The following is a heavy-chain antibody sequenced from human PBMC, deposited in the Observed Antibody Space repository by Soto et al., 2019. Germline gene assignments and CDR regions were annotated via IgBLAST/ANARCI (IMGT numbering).Heavy chain of an antibody. D-gene: IGHD2-15*01. Sequence: GESLKISCKGSGYGVSIHWGAWLRQIPGKGLEWVGIIYPGNSNTMYSPSFHGQVTISADTALSTTYLQWNTLKPSDTAIYFCASDSHCDGGNCPMGGFDMWGQGTMVTVSS. CDR2: IYPGNSNT. V-gene: IGHV5-51*03. CDR3: ASDSHCDGGNCPMGGFDM. CDR1: GYGVSIHW. J-gene: IGHJ3*02.